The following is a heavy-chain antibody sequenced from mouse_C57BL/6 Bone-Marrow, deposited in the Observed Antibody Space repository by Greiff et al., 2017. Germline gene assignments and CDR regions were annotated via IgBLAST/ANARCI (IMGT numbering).Heavy chain of an antibody. J-gene: IGHJ2*01. CDR1: GFTFSSYG. D-gene: IGHD3-2*02. CDR2: ISSGGSYT. CDR3: ASYSSGYDY. Sequence: EVKLEESGGDLVKPGGSLKLSCAASGFTFSSYGMSWVRQTPDKRLEWVATISSGGSYTYYPDSVKGRFTISRDNAKNTLYLQMSSLKSEDTAMYYCASYSSGYDYWGQGTTLTVSS. V-gene: IGHV5-6*02.